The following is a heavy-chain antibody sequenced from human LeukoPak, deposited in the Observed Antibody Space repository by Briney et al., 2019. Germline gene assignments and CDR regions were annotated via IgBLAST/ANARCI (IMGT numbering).Heavy chain of an antibody. D-gene: IGHD1-26*01. Sequence: SETLSLTCAVYGGSFSGYYWSWIRQPPGKGLEWIREINHSGSTNYNPSLKSRVTISVDTSKNQFSLKLSSVTAADTAVYYCARDSGIVGALDYWGQGTLVTVSS. J-gene: IGHJ4*02. CDR1: GGSFSGYY. CDR3: ARDSGIVGALDY. CDR2: INHSGST. V-gene: IGHV4-34*01.